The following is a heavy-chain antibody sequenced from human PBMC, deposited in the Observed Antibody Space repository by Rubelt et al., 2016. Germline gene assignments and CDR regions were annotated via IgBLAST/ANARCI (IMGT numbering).Heavy chain of an antibody. D-gene: IGHD6-6*01. CDR2: IYWNDDK. V-gene: IGHV2-5*01. CDR1: GFSLSSSAVG. CDR3: AHSRAARFLDY. J-gene: IGHJ4*02. Sequence: QITLKESGPTLVKPTQTLTLTCTFSGFSLSSSAVGVVWIRQPPGTALEWLALIYWNDDKRYSPSLMSRLTITKDTSKNQVVLTMTNMDPVDTATYYCAHSRAARFLDYWGQGTLVTVSS.